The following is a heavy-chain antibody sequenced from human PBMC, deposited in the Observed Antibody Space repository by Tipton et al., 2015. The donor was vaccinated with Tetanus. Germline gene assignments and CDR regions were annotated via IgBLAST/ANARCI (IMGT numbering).Heavy chain of an antibody. CDR3: ARVGCSGGSCYPTVRAFDI. J-gene: IGHJ3*02. CDR2: IYHSGST. D-gene: IGHD2-15*01. V-gene: IGHV4-38-2*01. CDR1: GYFISSGYY. Sequence: LRLSCGVSGYFISSGYYWGWIRQPPGKGLEWIGNIYHSGSTYYNPSLKSRVTISVDTSQDQFSLGLSSVTAADTAVYYCARVGCSGGSCYPTVRAFDIWGQGTMVTVSS.